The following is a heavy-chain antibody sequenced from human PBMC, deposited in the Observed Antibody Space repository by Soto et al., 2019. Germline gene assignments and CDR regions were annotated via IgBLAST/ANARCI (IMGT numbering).Heavy chain of an antibody. V-gene: IGHV2-26*01. CDR1: GFSLSTGRMG. CDR2: IFSDNER. CDR3: VRMNADSYQFYYAMDV. Sequence: SGPTLVNPTETLTLTCTVSGFSLSTGRMGVSWIRQPPGKALEWLAHIFSDNERSYSTSMQGRLTISKDPSGSQVVLSMTNLDPVDTGTYYCVRMNADSYQFYYAMDVWGQGTTVTVSS. J-gene: IGHJ6*02. D-gene: IGHD4-17*01.